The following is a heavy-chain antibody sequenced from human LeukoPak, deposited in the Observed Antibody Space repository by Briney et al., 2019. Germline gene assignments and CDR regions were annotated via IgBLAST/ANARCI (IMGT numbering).Heavy chain of an antibody. CDR3: ASERKALAARSTYFDY. CDR2: INPNSGGT. J-gene: IGHJ4*02. V-gene: IGHV1-2*02. Sequence: GASVKVSCKASGYTFTGYYMHWVRQAPGQGLGWMGWINPNSGGTNYAQKFQGRVTMTRDTSISTAYMELSRLRSDDTAVYYCASERKALAARSTYFDYWGQGTLVTVSS. CDR1: GYTFTGYY. D-gene: IGHD6-6*01.